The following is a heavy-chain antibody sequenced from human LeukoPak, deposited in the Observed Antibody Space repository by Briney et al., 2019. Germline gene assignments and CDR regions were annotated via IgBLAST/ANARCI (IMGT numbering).Heavy chain of an antibody. CDR2: INHSGST. CDR3: RRLDCSSTSCYAPLDY. CDR1: GGSFSGYY. J-gene: IGHJ4*02. V-gene: IGHV4-34*01. Sequence: PSETLSLTCAVYGGSFSGYYWSWIRQPPGKGLEWIGEINHSGSTNYNPSLKSRVTISVDTSKNQFSLKLSSVTAADTAVYYCRRLDCSSTSCYAPLDYWGQRTLVTVSS. D-gene: IGHD2-2*01.